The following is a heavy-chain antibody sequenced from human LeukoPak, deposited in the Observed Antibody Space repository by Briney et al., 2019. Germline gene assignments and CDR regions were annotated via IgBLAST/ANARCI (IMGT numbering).Heavy chain of an antibody. Sequence: PGGSLRLSCAASGFTFSGYWMSWVRQAPGKGLEWVANIKHDGSEKYYVDSVKGRFTISRDNAKNSLYLQMNSLRAEDTAVYYCARDGVDRGFYDILTGYYTTALWGQGTLVTVSS. V-gene: IGHV3-7*01. D-gene: IGHD3-9*01. J-gene: IGHJ4*02. CDR2: IKHDGSEK. CDR3: ARDGVDRGFYDILTGYYTTAL. CDR1: GFTFSGYW.